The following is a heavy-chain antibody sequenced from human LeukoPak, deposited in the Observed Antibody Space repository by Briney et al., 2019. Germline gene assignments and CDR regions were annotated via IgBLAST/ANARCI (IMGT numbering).Heavy chain of an antibody. V-gene: IGHV3-23*01. CDR2: ISGRDGST. D-gene: IGHD3-16*01. J-gene: IGHJ5*02. CDR1: GFTFSRYA. CDR3: ANGGGGKLDP. Sequence: SGGSLRPSCAASGFTFSRYAMSWVRQAPGKGLEWVSGISGRDGSTYYADSVRGRFTISRDNSKNTLYSQMNSLRAEDTAVYYCANGGGGKLDPWGQGTLVTVSS.